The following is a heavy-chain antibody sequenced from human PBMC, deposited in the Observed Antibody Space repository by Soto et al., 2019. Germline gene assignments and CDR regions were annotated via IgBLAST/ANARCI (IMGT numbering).Heavy chain of an antibody. V-gene: IGHV3-7*01. J-gene: IGHJ5*02. Sequence: GGSLRLSCAASGFFFSVYCMSWVRQAPGKGLGWVASIKQDGSETYYLDSVKGRFTFSRDNAKNSLDLQMSRLRAEDTAVYYCARGPEGFHQLYNKWFDPWGQGTPVTVSS. CDR3: ARGPEGFHQLYNKWFDP. CDR2: IKQDGSET. D-gene: IGHD2-2*02. CDR1: GFFFSVYC.